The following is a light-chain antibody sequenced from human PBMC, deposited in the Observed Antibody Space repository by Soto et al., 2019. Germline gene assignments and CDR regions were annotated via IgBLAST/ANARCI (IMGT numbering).Light chain of an antibody. CDR2: EVN. Sequence: QSALTQPASVSGSPGQSITISCTGTSGDVGGYNYVSWYQLDPGKAPKLIIYEVNNRPSGVSNRFSGSKSGNTASLTISGLQAEDEADYYCTSYTSSGPWVFGGGTKSPS. CDR3: TSYTSSGPWV. J-gene: IGLJ3*02. CDR1: SGDVGGYNY. V-gene: IGLV2-14*01.